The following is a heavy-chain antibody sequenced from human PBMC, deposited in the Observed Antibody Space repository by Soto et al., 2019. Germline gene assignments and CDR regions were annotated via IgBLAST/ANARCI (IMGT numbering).Heavy chain of an antibody. CDR1: GFTFSNSA. D-gene: IGHD4-17*01. V-gene: IGHV3-23*01. J-gene: IGHJ2*01. Sequence: GGSLRLSCAASGFTFSNSAMTWVRQAPGKGLEWVSSMTISGDSTYYADSVKGRLTISRDNSANTLYLQMNSLRPEDTAVYYCAKRTVGWYFDLWGRGTLVTVS. CDR2: MTISGDST. CDR3: AKRTVGWYFDL.